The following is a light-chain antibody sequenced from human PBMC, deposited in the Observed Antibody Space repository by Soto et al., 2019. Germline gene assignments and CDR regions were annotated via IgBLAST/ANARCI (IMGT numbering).Light chain of an antibody. Sequence: DIQMTQSPSSVSASVGDRVTITCRASQDISRWLAWYQQKPGKAPRLLIYYASNLESGVPSRFSGSGSGTDFTITISSLQPEDSATYYCQQNNIFPRTCGRGTKVEV. CDR3: QQNNIFPRT. V-gene: IGKV1-12*01. CDR2: YAS. CDR1: QDISRW. J-gene: IGKJ1*01.